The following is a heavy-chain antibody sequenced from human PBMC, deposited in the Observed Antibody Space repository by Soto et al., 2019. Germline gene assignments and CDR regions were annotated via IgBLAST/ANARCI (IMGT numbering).Heavy chain of an antibody. V-gene: IGHV3-23*01. J-gene: IGHJ4*02. CDR2: VSATSGTT. CDR1: GFTFSNYA. Sequence: PGGSLRLSCAASGFTFSNYAMIWVRQAPVNGLEFVSLVSATSGTTYYTDSVKGRFTISRYNSMNTLYLQMNSLRAYDTAVYYCAKDRSAGGFDYWGQGTLVTVSS. CDR3: AKDRSAGGFDY. D-gene: IGHD3-10*01.